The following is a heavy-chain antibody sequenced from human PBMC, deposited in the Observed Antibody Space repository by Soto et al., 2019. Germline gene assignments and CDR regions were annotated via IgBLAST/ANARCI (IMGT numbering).Heavy chain of an antibody. CDR3: ARLLTEGATFREDAFDM. Sequence: QDQLVQSGAEVRKPGASVKVSCRSSGYTFTSHGFAWVRQAPGQGLEWMGWISTFNGKTDYARKFQGRVTMTADTRTSTGYMELSSLGSDDTSVYYCARLLTEGATFREDAFDMWGPGTKVTVSS. J-gene: IGHJ3*02. CDR2: ISTFNGKT. D-gene: IGHD1-26*01. V-gene: IGHV1-18*01. CDR1: GYTFTSHG.